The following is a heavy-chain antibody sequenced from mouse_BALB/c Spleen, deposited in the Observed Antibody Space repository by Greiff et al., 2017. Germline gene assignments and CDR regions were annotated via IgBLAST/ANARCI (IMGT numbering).Heavy chain of an antibody. V-gene: IGHV14-1*02. J-gene: IGHJ2*01. CDR1: GFNIKDYY. CDR2: IDPENGNT. CDR3: ARAEIPYYFDY. D-gene: IGHD3-3*01. Sequence: EVQLQESGAELVRPGAFVKLSCTASGFNIKDYYMHWVKQRPEQGLEWIGWIDPENGNTIYDPKFQGKASITADTSSNTAYLQLSSLTSEDTAVYYCARAEIPYYFDYWGQGTTLTVSS.